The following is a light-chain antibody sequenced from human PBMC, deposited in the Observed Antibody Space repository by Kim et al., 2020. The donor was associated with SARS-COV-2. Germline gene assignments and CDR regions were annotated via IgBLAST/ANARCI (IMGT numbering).Light chain of an antibody. J-gene: IGKJ4*01. CDR3: QKYDSAPLT. CDR2: GAS. V-gene: IGKV1-27*01. Sequence: ASVGDRVTLNCRASQDISNDLAWYQQKPGKVPQLLIYGASTLQSGVPSRFSGSGSGTEFTLTINSLQPEDVASYYCQKYDSAPLTFGGGTKVDIK. CDR1: QDISND.